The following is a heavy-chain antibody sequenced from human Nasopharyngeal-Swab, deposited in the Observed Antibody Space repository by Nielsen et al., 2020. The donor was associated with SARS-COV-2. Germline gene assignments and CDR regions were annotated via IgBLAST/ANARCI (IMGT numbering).Heavy chain of an antibody. J-gene: IGHJ6*02. Sequence: GGSLRLSCKGSEFIFGNFAMSWFRQAPGKGLEWVAFIRMKAFGGTGEYAASVKGRFTISRDDSRSVAYLQMNSLKTEDTAVYYCSRMDVWGEGTTVTVSS. CDR2: IRMKAFGGTG. CDR3: SRMDV. CDR1: EFIFGNFA. V-gene: IGHV3-49*03.